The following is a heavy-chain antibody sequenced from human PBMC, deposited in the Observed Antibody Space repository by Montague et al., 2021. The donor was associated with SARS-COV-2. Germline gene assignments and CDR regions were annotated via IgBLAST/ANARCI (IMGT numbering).Heavy chain of an antibody. D-gene: IGHD3-22*01. Sequence: SETLSLTCTVSGGPISSYYWSWIRQPPGKGLEWIGYIYYSGSTNYNPSLKSRVTISVDTSKNQFPLKLSSVTAADTAVYYCARNYYDSSGYYSTPVLDYWGQGTLVTVSS. V-gene: IGHV4-59*01. CDR1: GGPISSYY. CDR3: ARNYYDSSGYYSTPVLDY. J-gene: IGHJ4*02. CDR2: IYYSGST.